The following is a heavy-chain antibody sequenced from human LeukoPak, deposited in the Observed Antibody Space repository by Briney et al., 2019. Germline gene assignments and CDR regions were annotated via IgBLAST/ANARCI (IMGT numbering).Heavy chain of an antibody. CDR1: GFTFSTYS. V-gene: IGHV3-21*01. J-gene: IGHJ6*03. Sequence: PGGSLRLSCAASGFTFSTYSMNWVRQAPGKGLEWVSSITSSSTSIYYADSVKGRFPISKAHAKNSLYLEMTSLTVEDTAVYYCARVRYYVSGSYSGYYYYYMDVWGKGTTVTISS. CDR2: ITSSSTSI. CDR3: ARVRYYVSGSYSGYYYYYMDV. D-gene: IGHD3-10*01.